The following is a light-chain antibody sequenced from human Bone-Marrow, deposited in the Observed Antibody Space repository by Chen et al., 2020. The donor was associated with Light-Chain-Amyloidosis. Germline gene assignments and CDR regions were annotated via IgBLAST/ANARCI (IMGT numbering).Light chain of an antibody. CDR1: SSDVGGYNY. J-gene: IGLJ2*01. CDR3: SSYTSSSTLV. V-gene: IGLV2-14*03. CDR2: DVS. Sequence: QSALTQPAPVSGSPGQPITIPCPGTSSDVGGYNYVSCYQQHPSKAPKLIIFDVSNRPSGVSNRFSGSKSGNTASLTISGLQTEDEADYYCSSYTSSSTLVFGGGTKLTVL.